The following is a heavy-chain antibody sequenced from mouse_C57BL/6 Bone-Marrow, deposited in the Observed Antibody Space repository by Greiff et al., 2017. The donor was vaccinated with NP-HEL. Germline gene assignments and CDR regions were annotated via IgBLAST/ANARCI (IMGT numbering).Heavy chain of an antibody. Sequence: EVMLVESGGGLVQPGGSLKLSCAASGFTFSDYYMYWVRQTPEKRLEWVAYISNGGGSTYYPDTVKGRFTISRDNAKNTLYLQMSRLKSEDTAMYYCARRFTPRDYAMDYWGQGTSVTVSS. J-gene: IGHJ4*01. CDR2: ISNGGGST. V-gene: IGHV5-12*01. CDR3: ARRFTPRDYAMDY. D-gene: IGHD1-1*01. CDR1: GFTFSDYY.